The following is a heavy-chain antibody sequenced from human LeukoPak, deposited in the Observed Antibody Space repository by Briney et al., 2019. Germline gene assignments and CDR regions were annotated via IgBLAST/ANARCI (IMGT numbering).Heavy chain of an antibody. V-gene: IGHV4-39*01. J-gene: IGHJ4*02. CDR2: IYYSGST. D-gene: IGHD3-3*01. CDR1: GGSLSSSSYY. CDR3: AGITIFGVVLY. Sequence: PSETLSLTCTVSGGSLSSSSYYWGWIRQPPGKGLEWIGCIYYSGSTYYNPSLKSRVTISVDTSKNQFSLKLSSVTAADTAVYYCAGITIFGVVLYWGQGTLVTVSS.